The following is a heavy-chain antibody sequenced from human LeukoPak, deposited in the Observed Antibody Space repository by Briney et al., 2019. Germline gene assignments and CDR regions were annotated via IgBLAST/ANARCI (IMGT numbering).Heavy chain of an antibody. D-gene: IGHD4-17*01. CDR1: GFSFSSFA. CDR2: ITGGHYAT. V-gene: IGHV3-23*01. CDR3: TKDTNGDYIGAFDP. Sequence: PGGSRRLSGAASGFSFSSFAMTGVRQAPGKGLEVVSSITGGHYATSNTDYVKGRFTISRDNAHNTLYLQMTRLRADDTDISYCTKDTNGDYIGAFDPWGQGNLVTASS. J-gene: IGHJ5*02.